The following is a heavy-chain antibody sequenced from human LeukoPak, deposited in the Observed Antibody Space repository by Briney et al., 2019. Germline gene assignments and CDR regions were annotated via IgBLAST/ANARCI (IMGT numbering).Heavy chain of an antibody. Sequence: ASVRVSCKASGYTFTSYGISWVRQAPGQGLEWMGWISAYNGNTNYAQRLQGRVTMTTDTSTSTAYMELRSLRSDDTAVYYCARVNPAVSYMISSHWGQGTLVTVSS. D-gene: IGHD3-22*01. CDR3: ARVNPAVSYMISSH. J-gene: IGHJ4*02. CDR1: GYTFTSYG. V-gene: IGHV1-18*01. CDR2: ISAYNGNT.